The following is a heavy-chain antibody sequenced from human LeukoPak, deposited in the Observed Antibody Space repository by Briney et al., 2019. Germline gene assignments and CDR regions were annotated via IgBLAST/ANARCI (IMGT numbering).Heavy chain of an antibody. V-gene: IGHV3-53*01. CDR1: GFTFSGYW. CDR3: ARDAPYGDYSGAFDI. CDR2: IYSGGST. J-gene: IGHJ3*02. D-gene: IGHD4-17*01. Sequence: GGSLRLSCEASGFTFSGYWMHWVRQAPGKGLEWVSVIYSGGSTYYADSVKGRFTISRDNSKNTLYLQMNSLRAEDTAVYYCARDAPYGDYSGAFDIWGQGTMVTVSS.